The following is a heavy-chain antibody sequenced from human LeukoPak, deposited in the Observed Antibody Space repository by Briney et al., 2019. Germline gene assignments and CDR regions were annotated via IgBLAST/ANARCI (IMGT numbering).Heavy chain of an antibody. V-gene: IGHV4-59*08. J-gene: IGHJ3*01. CDR2: IHYSGTI. Sequence: SETLSLTCTVSGASISSYYWTWIRQPPGKGLEWIAHIHYSGTIEYNPSLQSRVSMSVDTSKNQFSLRLSSVTAADTAVYYCARYGSGAYALDVWGQGTMVTVSS. CDR3: ARYGSGAYALDV. D-gene: IGHD3-10*01. CDR1: GASISSYY.